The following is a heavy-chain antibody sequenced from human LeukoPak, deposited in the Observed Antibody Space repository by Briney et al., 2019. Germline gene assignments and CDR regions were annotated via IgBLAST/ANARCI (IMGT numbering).Heavy chain of an antibody. V-gene: IGHV3-30-3*01. J-gene: IGHJ4*02. CDR3: VRDPRQYCGGDCYSPIDY. CDR2: ISYDGSNK. Sequence: GGSLKLSCAASGFTFSSYAMRWVRQAPGKGLEWVAIISYDGSNKYYADSVKGRFTISRDNSKNTLYLQLNTLRPEDTAVYYCVRDPRQYCGGDCYSPIDYWGQGTLVTVSS. CDR1: GFTFSSYA. D-gene: IGHD2-21*02.